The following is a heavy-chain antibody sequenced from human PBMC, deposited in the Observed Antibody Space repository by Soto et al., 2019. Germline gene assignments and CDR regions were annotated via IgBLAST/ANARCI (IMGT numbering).Heavy chain of an antibody. CDR2: IITILGIA. D-gene: IGHD5-12*01. CDR1: GGTFSSYT. Sequence: QVQLVQSGAEVKKPGSSVKVSCKASGGTFSSYTISWVRQAPGQGLEWMGRIITILGIANYAQKFQGRVTITADKSTSTAYMELSSLRSEDTAVYYCARDDSGYELPQSDYWGQGTLVTVSS. J-gene: IGHJ4*02. V-gene: IGHV1-69*08. CDR3: ARDDSGYELPQSDY.